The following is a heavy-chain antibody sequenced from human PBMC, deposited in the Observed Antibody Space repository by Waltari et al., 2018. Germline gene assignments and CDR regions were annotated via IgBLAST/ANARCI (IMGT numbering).Heavy chain of an antibody. CDR3: AKGLTTVTTADAFDI. D-gene: IGHD4-17*01. CDR1: GFTFSIYG. V-gene: IGHV3-30*18. J-gene: IGHJ3*02. CDR2: ISYDGFKK. Sequence: QVQLVESGGGVVQPGGSLRLSCAASGFTFSIYGIHWVRQAPGKGLDWVAVISYDGFKKYYADSLKGRFTISRDNSKNTRYLQTNSLRAEDTAVYYGAKGLTTVTTADAFDIWGQGTMVTVSS.